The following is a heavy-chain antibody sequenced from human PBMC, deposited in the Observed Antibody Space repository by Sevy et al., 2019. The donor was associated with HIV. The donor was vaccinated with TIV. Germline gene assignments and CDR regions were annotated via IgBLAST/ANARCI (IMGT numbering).Heavy chain of an antibody. CDR2: VFPNRGST. CDR3: ARDGGGGTTNSGMDV. V-gene: IGHV1-2*06. CDR1: GYTFTGDY. J-gene: IGHJ6*02. D-gene: IGHD1-7*01. Sequence: ASVKVSCKASGYTFTGDYLHWVRQAPGHGLEWMGRVFPNRGSTNYARKFQGRVTMTRDTSISPAYMELSRVRSDDTSVSYCARDGGGGTTNSGMDVWGQGTTVTVSS.